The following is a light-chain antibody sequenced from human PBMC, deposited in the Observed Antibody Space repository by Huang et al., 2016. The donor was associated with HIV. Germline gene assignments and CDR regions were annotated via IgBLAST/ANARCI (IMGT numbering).Light chain of an antibody. CDR3: MQGTLPIT. V-gene: IGKV2-30*01. CDR1: QSLVYSDGNTY. J-gene: IGKJ5*01. Sequence: DVVMTQSPLSLPVTLGQPASISCRSSQSLVYSDGNTYLNWFQQRPGQSPRRLIYKVSNRDSGVPDRVSGSGSGTDFTLKISRVEAEDVGVYYCMQGTLPITFGQGTRLEIK. CDR2: KVS.